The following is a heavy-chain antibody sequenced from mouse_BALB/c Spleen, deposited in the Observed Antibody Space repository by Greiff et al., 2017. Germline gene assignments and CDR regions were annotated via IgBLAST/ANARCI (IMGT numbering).Heavy chain of an antibody. CDR2: IRNKANGYTT. D-gene: IGHD2-3*01. CDR3: ARDGYYVPLWYFDV. CDR1: GFTFTDYY. V-gene: IGHV7-3*02. J-gene: IGHJ1*01. Sequence: EVHLVESGGGLVQPGGSLRLSCATSGFTFTDYYMSWVRQPPGKALEWLGFIRNKANGYTTEYSASVKGRFTISRDNSQSILYLQMNTLRAEDSATYYCARDGYYVPLWYFDVWGAGTTVTVSS.